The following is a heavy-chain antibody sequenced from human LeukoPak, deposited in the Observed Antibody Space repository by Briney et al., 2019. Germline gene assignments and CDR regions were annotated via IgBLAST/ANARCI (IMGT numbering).Heavy chain of an antibody. CDR3: ARLSGYSSSWYLGDYYYYMDV. D-gene: IGHD6-13*01. J-gene: IGHJ6*03. Sequence: ASVKVSCKASGYTFTSYGISWVRQAPGQGLEWMGWISAYNGNTNYAQKLQGRVTMTTDTSTSTAYMELRSLRSDDTAVYYCARLSGYSSSWYLGDYYYYMDVWGKGTTVTTSS. CDR2: ISAYNGNT. CDR1: GYTFTSYG. V-gene: IGHV1-18*01.